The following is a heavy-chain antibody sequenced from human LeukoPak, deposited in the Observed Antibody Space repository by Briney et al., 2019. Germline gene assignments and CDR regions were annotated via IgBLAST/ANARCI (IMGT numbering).Heavy chain of an antibody. CDR3: ARGDGYNYGAFDI. D-gene: IGHD5-24*01. CDR1: GFTFSSYG. Sequence: SGGSLRLSCAASGFTFSSYGMNWVRQAPGKGLEWVSSISSSSSYIYYADSVKGRFTISRDNAKNSLYLQMNSLRAEDTAVYYCARGDGYNYGAFDIWGQGTMVTVSS. J-gene: IGHJ3*02. V-gene: IGHV3-21*01. CDR2: ISSSSSYI.